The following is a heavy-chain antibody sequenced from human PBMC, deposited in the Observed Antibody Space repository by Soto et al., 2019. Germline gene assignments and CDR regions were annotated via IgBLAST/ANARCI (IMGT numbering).Heavy chain of an antibody. CDR2: ISAYNGNT. CDR1: GYTFTSYG. V-gene: IGHV1-18*04. Sequence: GASVKVSCKASGYTFTSYGISWVRQAPGQGLEWMGWISAYNGNTNYAQKLQGRVTMTTDTSTSTAYMELRILRSDDTAVYYCARDSSYYDSSGPTEYYFDYWGQGTLVTVSS. D-gene: IGHD3-22*01. J-gene: IGHJ4*02. CDR3: ARDSSYYDSSGPTEYYFDY.